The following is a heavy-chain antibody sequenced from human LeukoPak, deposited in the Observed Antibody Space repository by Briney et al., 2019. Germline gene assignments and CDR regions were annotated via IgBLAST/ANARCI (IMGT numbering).Heavy chain of an antibody. Sequence: PGRSLRLSCAASGFTFSSYAMHWVRQAPGKGLEWVAVISYDGSNKYYADSVKGRFTISRDNAKNSLYLQMNSLRVEDTALYYCAKDLKEGFCSTTSCYGFDSWGQGTLVTVSS. J-gene: IGHJ4*02. D-gene: IGHD2-2*01. CDR3: AKDLKEGFCSTTSCYGFDS. CDR1: GFTFSSYA. V-gene: IGHV3-30*04. CDR2: ISYDGSNK.